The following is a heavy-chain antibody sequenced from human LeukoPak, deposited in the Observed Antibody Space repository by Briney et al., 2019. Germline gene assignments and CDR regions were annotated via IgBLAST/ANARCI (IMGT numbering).Heavy chain of an antibody. CDR1: GYSISSGYY. CDR2: IYHSGST. Sequence: SETLSLTCTVSGYSISSGYYWGWIRQPPGQGLEWIGNIYHSGSTYYNPSLKSRVTISVDTSKNQFSLKLSSVTAADTAVYYCAREAGEVVGGYYFDYWGQGTLVTVSS. J-gene: IGHJ4*02. V-gene: IGHV4-38-2*02. CDR3: AREAGEVVGGYYFDY. D-gene: IGHD2-15*01.